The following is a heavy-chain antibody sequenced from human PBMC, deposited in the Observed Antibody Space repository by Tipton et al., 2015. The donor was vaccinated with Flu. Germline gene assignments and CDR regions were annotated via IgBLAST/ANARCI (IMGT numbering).Heavy chain of an antibody. CDR2: IYTSGTT. J-gene: IGHJ4*02. V-gene: IGHV4-4*07. D-gene: IGHD3-10*01. CDR1: GGSMGSYY. Sequence: LRLSCTVSGGSMGSYYWSWIRQPAGKGLEWIGRIYTSGTTKYKPSLESRVTMSIDTSKNQFSLKLSSVTAADTAVYYCARASGSGTYVIFDYWGQGTLVTVSS. CDR3: ARASGSGTYVIFDY.